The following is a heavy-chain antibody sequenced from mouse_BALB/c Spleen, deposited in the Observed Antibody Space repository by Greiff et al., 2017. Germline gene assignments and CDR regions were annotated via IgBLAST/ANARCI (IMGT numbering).Heavy chain of an antibody. CDR2: INPSTGYT. D-gene: IGHD2-1*01. CDR1: GYTFTSYW. Sequence: VKLQESGAELAKPGASVKMSCKASGYTFTSYWMHWVKQRPGQGLEWIGYINPSTGYTEYNQKFKDKATLTADKSSSTAYMQLSSLTSEDSAVYYGARYGNPPYYAMDYWGQGTSVTVSS. J-gene: IGHJ4*01. V-gene: IGHV1-7*01. CDR3: ARYGNPPYYAMDY.